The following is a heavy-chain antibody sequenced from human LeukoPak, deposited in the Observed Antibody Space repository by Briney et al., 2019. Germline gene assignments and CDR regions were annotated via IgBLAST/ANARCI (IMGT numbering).Heavy chain of an antibody. CDR1: GYTFTGYY. CDR3: ARVYSSGWYMGVRDAFDI. Sequence: ASVKVSCKASGYTFTGYYMHWVRHAPGQGLEWMGWINPNSGGTNYAQKFQGRVTMTRDTSISTAYMELSRLRSDDTAVYYCARVYSSGWYMGVRDAFDIWGQGTMVTVSS. CDR2: INPNSGGT. J-gene: IGHJ3*02. D-gene: IGHD6-19*01. V-gene: IGHV1-2*02.